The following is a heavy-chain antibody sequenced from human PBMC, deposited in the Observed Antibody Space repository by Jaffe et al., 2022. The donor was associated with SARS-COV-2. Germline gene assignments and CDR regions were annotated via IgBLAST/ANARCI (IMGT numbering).Heavy chain of an antibody. CDR1: GFTFSNAW. V-gene: IGHV3-15*01. CDR3: TTDHWDCSSTSCYYVDY. J-gene: IGHJ4*02. Sequence: EVQLVESGGGLVKPGGSLRLSCAASGFTFSNAWMSWVRQAPGKGLEWVGRIKSKTDGGTTDYAAPVKGRFTISRDDSKNTLYLQMNSLKTEDTAVYYCTTDHWDCSSTSCYYVDYWGQGTLVTVSS. CDR2: IKSKTDGGTT. D-gene: IGHD2-2*01.